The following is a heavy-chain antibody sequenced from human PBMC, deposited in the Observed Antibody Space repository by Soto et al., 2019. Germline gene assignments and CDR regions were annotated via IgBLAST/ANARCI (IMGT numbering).Heavy chain of an antibody. CDR2: IYYSGST. Sequence: QLQLQESGPGLVKPSETLSLTCTVSGGSISSSGYYWGWIRQPPGKGLEWIGNIYYSGSTNYNPSLKSRVTISVDTSKNPFSLKVSSVTAADTAVYYCARRSYYGSGSIFDYWGQGTLVTVSS. V-gene: IGHV4-39*01. J-gene: IGHJ4*02. D-gene: IGHD3-10*01. CDR3: ARRSYYGSGSIFDY. CDR1: GGSISSSGYY.